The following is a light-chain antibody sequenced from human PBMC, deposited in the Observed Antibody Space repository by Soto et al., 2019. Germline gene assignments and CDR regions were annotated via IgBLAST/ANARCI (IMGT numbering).Light chain of an antibody. CDR2: AAS. Sequence: DIQLTQSPFFLSASVGDRVTITCRASQGISSYLVWYQQKPGKAPKSLIYAASTLQSGVPSRFSGSGSGTEFTLTISSLQPEDSATYYCRQHDSFPITFGQGTRLDSK. V-gene: IGKV1-9*01. J-gene: IGKJ5*01. CDR1: QGISSY. CDR3: RQHDSFPIT.